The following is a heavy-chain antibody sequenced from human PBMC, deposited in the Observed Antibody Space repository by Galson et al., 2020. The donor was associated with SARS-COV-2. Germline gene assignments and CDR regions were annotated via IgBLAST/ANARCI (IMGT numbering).Heavy chain of an antibody. CDR1: GFTLGRFG. CDR3: AKYDAGLL. V-gene: IGHV3-7*01. CDR2: LGPEGSNQ. Sequence: GGSLELSGVGPGFTLGRFGMTWVRQAPGKGLGGVANLGPEGSNQQYMDSVKGRFVISRDNAQNSVYLQVNGLRAEDTAVYYCAKYDAGLLWGPGTMVTVSS. D-gene: IGHD3-3*01. J-gene: IGHJ3*01.